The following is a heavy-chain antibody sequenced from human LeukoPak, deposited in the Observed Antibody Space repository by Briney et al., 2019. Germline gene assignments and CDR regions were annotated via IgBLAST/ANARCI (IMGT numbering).Heavy chain of an antibody. D-gene: IGHD3-22*01. CDR3: ASQYYYDSSGYQRHAFDL. V-gene: IGHV1-46*01. CDR1: GYTFTSYY. CDR2: INPSGGST. Sequence: ASVTVSCKASGYTFTSYYMHWVRQAPGQGLEWMGIINPSGGSTSYAQKFQGRVTMTRDTSTSTVYMELSRLRDEDTAVYYCASQYYYDSSGYQRHAFDLWGQGTMVTVSS. J-gene: IGHJ3*01.